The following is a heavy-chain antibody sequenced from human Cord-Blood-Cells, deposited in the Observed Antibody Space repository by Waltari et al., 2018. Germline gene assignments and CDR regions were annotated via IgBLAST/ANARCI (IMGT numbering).Heavy chain of an antibody. CDR3: ARYPAYSGYDYYFDY. D-gene: IGHD5-12*01. V-gene: IGHV4-34*01. CDR1: GGSFSGYY. J-gene: IGHJ4*02. Sequence: QVQLQQWGAGLLQPSEPLSLPCAVYGGSFSGYYWSWIRQPPGKGLEWIGEINHSGSTNYNPSLKSRVTISVDTSKNQFSLKLSSVTAADTAVYYCARYPAYSGYDYYFDYWGQGTLVTVSS. CDR2: INHSGST.